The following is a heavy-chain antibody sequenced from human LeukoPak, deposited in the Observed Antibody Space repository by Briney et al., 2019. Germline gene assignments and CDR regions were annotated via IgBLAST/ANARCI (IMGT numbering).Heavy chain of an antibody. CDR1: GGSISSSSYY. J-gene: IGHJ5*02. CDR3: AGSTYDNWFDP. CDR2: IYHSGST. D-gene: IGHD2-8*01. V-gene: IGHV4-39*01. Sequence: SSESLSLTCTVSGGSISSSSYYCGWIRQPPGKGLEWIGSIYHSGSTYYNPSLKSRVTLSVETSKNQFSLKLSSVTAVDTAVYYCAGSTYDNWFDPWGQGTLVTVSS.